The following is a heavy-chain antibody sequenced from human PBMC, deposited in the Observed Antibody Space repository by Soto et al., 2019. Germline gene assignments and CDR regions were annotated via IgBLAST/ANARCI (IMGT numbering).Heavy chain of an antibody. CDR3: AKIPIMTTVTHYFDY. CDR1: GCTFSSYA. J-gene: IGHJ4*02. CDR2: INGGDGST. D-gene: IGHD4-17*01. V-gene: IGHV3-23*01. Sequence: EVQLLESGGGLLHPGGSLRLSCAASGCTFSSYAMSWVRQAPGKGLEWVSTINGGDGSTYYGDPVKGRFTISRDDSKNTLYLQMNSLRAEDTAVYYCAKIPIMTTVTHYFDYWGQGTLVTVSS.